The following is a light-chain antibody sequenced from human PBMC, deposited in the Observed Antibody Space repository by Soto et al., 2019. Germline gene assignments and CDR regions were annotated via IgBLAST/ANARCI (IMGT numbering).Light chain of an antibody. CDR2: DAS. Sequence: EIVLTQSPGTLSLSPGERATLSCRASQSVSSYLAWYQQKPGQAPRLLIYDASNRATGIPARFSGSGSGTDFTLTISSLEPDDFAVYYCQQRSNWPITCGQGTRREIK. V-gene: IGKV3-11*01. CDR3: QQRSNWPIT. CDR1: QSVSSY. J-gene: IGKJ5*01.